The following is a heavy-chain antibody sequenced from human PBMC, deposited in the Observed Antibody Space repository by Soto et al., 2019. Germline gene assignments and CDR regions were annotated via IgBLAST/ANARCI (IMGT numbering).Heavy chain of an antibody. CDR2: TYYRSKWIH. V-gene: IGHV6-1*01. CDR1: GDSVSSSSAA. CDR3: AGVVWFRGMDV. J-gene: IGHJ6*02. D-gene: IGHD3-16*01. Sequence: PSQTLSLTCAISGDSVSSSSAAWNLIRQSPSRGLEWLGRTYYRSKWIHEYTVSMESRITINPDTSKNQFSLHLYSVTPEDTAVYYCAGVVWFRGMDVWGQGTPVTVSS.